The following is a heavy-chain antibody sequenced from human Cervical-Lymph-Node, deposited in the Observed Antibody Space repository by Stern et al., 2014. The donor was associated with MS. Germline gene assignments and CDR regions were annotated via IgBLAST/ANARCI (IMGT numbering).Heavy chain of an antibody. D-gene: IGHD5-24*01. CDR2: INPDGRQK. CDR3: AREYN. Sequence: VQLVESGGGLVQPGGSLTLSCVASGVTFSRYWMSWVRQTPGKGLECVASINPDGRQKNYVDSVKGRFTISRDNAKNSLYLQMNTLRAEDTAIYYCAREYNWGQGTLVTVSS. CDR1: GVTFSRYW. V-gene: IGHV3-7*01. J-gene: IGHJ4*02.